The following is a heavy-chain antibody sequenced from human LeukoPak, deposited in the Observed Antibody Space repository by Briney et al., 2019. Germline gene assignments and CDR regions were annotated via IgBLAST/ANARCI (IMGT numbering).Heavy chain of an antibody. V-gene: IGHV3-21*01. Sequence: GGSLRLSCAASGFTFSSYTINWVRQAPGKGLEWVSCIYSISSYRYYADSVKGRFTISRDNAKKSLYLQMNSLRAEDTAVYYCAKNYDYVWGSYRFGHYYYYMDVWGKGTTVTISS. D-gene: IGHD3-16*02. J-gene: IGHJ6*03. CDR2: IYSISSYR. CDR3: AKNYDYVWGSYRFGHYYYYMDV. CDR1: GFTFSSYT.